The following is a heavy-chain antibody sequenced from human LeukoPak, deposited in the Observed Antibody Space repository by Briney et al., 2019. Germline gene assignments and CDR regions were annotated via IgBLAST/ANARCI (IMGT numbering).Heavy chain of an antibody. V-gene: IGHV1-46*01. CDR2: INPSGGST. J-gene: IGHJ4*02. D-gene: IGHD6-19*01. CDR3: ARAAEAVAGIDY. Sequence: ASVKVSCKASGYTFTSYDINWVRQAPGQGLEWMGIINPSGGSTSYAQKFQGRVTMTRDMSTSTVYMELSSLRSEDTAVYYCARAAEAVAGIDYWGQGTLVTVSS. CDR1: GYTFTSYD.